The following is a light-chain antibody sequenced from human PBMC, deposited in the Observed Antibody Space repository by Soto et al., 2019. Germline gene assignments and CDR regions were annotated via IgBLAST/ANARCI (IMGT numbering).Light chain of an antibody. CDR1: QNVDTS. CDR3: QQRYNWPLT. Sequence: DIVLTQSPGTLSLSPGETASLSCRASQNVDTSLAWYQQRPGRAPRLLMSEASRRAAVIPARFSGTGSGSDFTLTINGLEPEDVAVYYCQQRYNWPLTFGAGTRVEI. CDR2: EAS. V-gene: IGKV3-11*01. J-gene: IGKJ4*01.